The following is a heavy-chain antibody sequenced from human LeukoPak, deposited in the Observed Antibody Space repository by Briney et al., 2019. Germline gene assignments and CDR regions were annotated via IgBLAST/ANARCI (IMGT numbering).Heavy chain of an antibody. CDR2: ISSAGGYI. D-gene: IGHD3-22*01. Sequence: GGSLRLSCAASGFTFSAYNMNWVRQAPGKGPEWVSSISSAGGYIYYADSVKGRFTISRDNAKNSLYLQMNSLRAEDTAVYYCARDRHPYDSSGYCFDYWGQGTLVTVSS. CDR3: ARDRHPYDSSGYCFDY. CDR1: GFTFSAYN. J-gene: IGHJ4*02. V-gene: IGHV3-21*01.